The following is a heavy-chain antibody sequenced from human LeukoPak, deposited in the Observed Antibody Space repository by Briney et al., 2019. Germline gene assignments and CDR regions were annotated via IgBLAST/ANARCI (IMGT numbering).Heavy chain of an antibody. CDR1: VGSFSGYY. V-gene: IGHV4-34*01. Sequence: SETLSLTCAVYVGSFSGYYWSWIRQPPSKGLEWIGEINHSGSTNYNPSLKSRVTISVDTSKNQFSLKLSSVTAADTAVYYCARHSEALTNWFDPWGQGTLVTVSS. CDR3: ARHSEALTNWFDP. CDR2: INHSGST. J-gene: IGHJ5*02.